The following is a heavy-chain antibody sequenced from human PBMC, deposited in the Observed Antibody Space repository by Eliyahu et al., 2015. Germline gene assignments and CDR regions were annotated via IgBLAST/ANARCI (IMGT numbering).Heavy chain of an antibody. CDR3: VRVLPLLRAGAFDM. J-gene: IGHJ3*02. Sequence: QVQLQQWGAGLLXASETLSXTCGVSGXSLSGYYWSWXRQPPGKGLEWIGEXNQGGSTNYNPSFKSRVTISVDTSKNEISLRLTSVTVADTALYYCVRVLPLLRAGAFDMWGQGTNGHRLL. CDR2: XNQGGST. CDR1: GXSLSGYY. D-gene: IGHD1-26*01. V-gene: IGHV4-34*02.